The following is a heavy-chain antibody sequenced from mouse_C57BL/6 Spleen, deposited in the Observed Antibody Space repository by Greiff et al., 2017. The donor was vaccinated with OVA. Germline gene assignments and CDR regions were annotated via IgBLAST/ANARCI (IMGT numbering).Heavy chain of an antibody. J-gene: IGHJ2*01. V-gene: IGHV5-16*01. CDR3: ARDGWDGFDY. CDR2: INYDGSST. CDR1: GFTFSDYY. Sequence: EVKLVESEGGLVQPGSSMKLSCTASGFTFSDYYMAWVRQVPEKGLEWVANINYDGSSTYYLDSLKSRFIISRDNAKNILYLQMSSLKSEDTATYYCARDGWDGFDYWGQGTTLTVSS. D-gene: IGHD4-1*01.